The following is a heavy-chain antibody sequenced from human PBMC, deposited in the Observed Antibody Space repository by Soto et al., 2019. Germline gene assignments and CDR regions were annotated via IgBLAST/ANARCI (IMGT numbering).Heavy chain of an antibody. Sequence: QVQLVQSGAEVKKPGASVKVSCKASGYTFTSYAMHWVRQAPGQRLEWMGWINAGNGNTKYSQKFQGRVTITRDTSASTAYTELSSLRSEDTAVYSCARVRVSLVVAATLGAFDIWGQGTMVTVSS. CDR1: GYTFTSYA. V-gene: IGHV1-3*01. CDR2: INAGNGNT. CDR3: ARVRVSLVVAATLGAFDI. J-gene: IGHJ3*02. D-gene: IGHD2-15*01.